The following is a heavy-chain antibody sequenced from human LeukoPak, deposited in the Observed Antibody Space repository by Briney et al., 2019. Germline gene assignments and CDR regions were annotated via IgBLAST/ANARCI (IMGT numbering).Heavy chain of an antibody. CDR2: INANSGGT. Sequence: ASVKVSCKTSGYTFANYFIHWVRQAPGQGLEYMGRINANSGGTEYQQKFQGRVTMTRDMSISTAYVEINWLISDDTAIYYCARDVSSTPNWEFDYWGQGTTVTVSS. CDR3: ARDVSSTPNWEFDY. V-gene: IGHV1-2*06. J-gene: IGHJ4*02. D-gene: IGHD1-26*01. CDR1: GYTFANYF.